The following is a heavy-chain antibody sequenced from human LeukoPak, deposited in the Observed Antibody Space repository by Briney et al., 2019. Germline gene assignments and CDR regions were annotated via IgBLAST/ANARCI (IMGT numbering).Heavy chain of an antibody. CDR3: ARASSAYYDFWSGYPNWFDP. D-gene: IGHD3-3*01. J-gene: IGHJ5*02. CDR2: IYYSGST. CDR1: GGSISSYY. Sequence: PSETLSLTCTVSGGSISSYYWSWIRQPPGKGLEWTGYIYYSGSTNYNPSLKSRVTISVDTSKNQFSLKLSSVTAADTAVYYCARASSAYYDFWSGYPNWFDPWGQGTLVTVSS. V-gene: IGHV4-59*01.